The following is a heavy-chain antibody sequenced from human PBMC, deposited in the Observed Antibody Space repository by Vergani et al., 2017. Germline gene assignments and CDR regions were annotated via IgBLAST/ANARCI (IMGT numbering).Heavy chain of an antibody. Sequence: EVQLLESGGGLVQPGGSLRLSCAASGFTFSSYAMSWVRQAPGKGLEWVSYISSSSSTIYYADSVKGRFTISRDNAKNSLYLQMNSLRAEDTAVYYCARRTTMVRGVLEIARYYFDYWGQGTLVTVSS. CDR2: ISSSSSTI. CDR3: ARRTTMVRGVLEIARYYFDY. J-gene: IGHJ4*02. V-gene: IGHV3-48*01. CDR1: GFTFSSYA. D-gene: IGHD3-10*01.